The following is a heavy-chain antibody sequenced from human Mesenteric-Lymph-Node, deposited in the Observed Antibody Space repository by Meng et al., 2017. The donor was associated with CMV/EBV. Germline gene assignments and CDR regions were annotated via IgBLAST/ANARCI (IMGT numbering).Heavy chain of an antibody. CDR1: GFTFSSYW. Sequence: GESLKISCAASGFTFSSYWMHWVRQAPGKGLVWVSRINSDGSSTSYADSVKGRFTISRDNAKNTLYLQMNSLRAEDTAVYYCAREYGDYAETYFDYWGQGTLVTVSS. CDR2: INSDGSST. V-gene: IGHV3-74*01. J-gene: IGHJ4*02. CDR3: AREYGDYAETYFDY. D-gene: IGHD4-17*01.